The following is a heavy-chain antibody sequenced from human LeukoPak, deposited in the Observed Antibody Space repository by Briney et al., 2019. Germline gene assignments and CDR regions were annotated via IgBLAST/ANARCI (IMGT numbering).Heavy chain of an antibody. CDR3: ARQATTVTADWFDP. Sequence: SETLSLTCAVYGGSFSGYYWSWIRQPPGKGLEWIGEINHSGSTNYNPSLKSRVTISVDTSKNQFSLKLSSVTAADTAVYYCARQATTVTADWFDPWGQGTLVTVSS. J-gene: IGHJ5*02. CDR2: INHSGST. V-gene: IGHV4-34*01. CDR1: GGSFSGYY. D-gene: IGHD4-17*01.